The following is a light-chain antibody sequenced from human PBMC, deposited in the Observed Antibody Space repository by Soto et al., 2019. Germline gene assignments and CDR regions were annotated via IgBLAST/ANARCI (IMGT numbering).Light chain of an antibody. V-gene: IGKV1-12*01. Sequence: DIRITQSPSSVSASVGDRVTVTCRASQNVSSWLAWYQQTPGKAPKLLIYGASTLQRGVPARFSGSGSGTEFTLVISSLQPEDFATYFCQQGNRFPFTFGPGT. CDR1: QNVSSW. CDR3: QQGNRFPFT. J-gene: IGKJ3*01. CDR2: GAS.